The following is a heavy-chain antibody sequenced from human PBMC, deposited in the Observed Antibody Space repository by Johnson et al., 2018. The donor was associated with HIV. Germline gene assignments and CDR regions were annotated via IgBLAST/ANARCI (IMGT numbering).Heavy chain of an antibody. CDR2: ISYDGSNK. V-gene: IGHV3-30-3*01. J-gene: IGHJ3*02. CDR1: GFTFSSYA. CDR3: ARDPSSGWRPHDAFDI. Sequence: VQLVESGGGVVQPGGSLRLSCAASGFTFSSYAMHWVRQAPGKGLEWVAVISYDGSNKYYADSVKGRFTISRDNSKNTLYLQMNSLRAEDTAVYYCARDPSSGWRPHDAFDIWGQGTMVTVSS. D-gene: IGHD6-19*01.